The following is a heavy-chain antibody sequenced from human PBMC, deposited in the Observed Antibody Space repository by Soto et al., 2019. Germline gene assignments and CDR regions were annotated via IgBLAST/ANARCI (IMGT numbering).Heavy chain of an antibody. J-gene: IGHJ6*02. CDR1: GGSISSSSYY. D-gene: IGHD3-3*01. CDR3: ARRNLWSGYYYYYYGMDV. V-gene: IGHV4-39*01. Sequence: SETLSLTCTVSGGSISSSSYYWGWIRQPPGKGLEWIGSIYYSGSTYYNPSLKSRVTISVDTSKNQFSLKLSSVTAADTAVYYCARRNLWSGYYYYYYGMDVWGQGTTVTVSS. CDR2: IYYSGST.